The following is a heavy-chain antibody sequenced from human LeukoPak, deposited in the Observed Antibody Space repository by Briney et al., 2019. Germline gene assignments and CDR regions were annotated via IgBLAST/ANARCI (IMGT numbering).Heavy chain of an antibody. J-gene: IGHJ5*02. D-gene: IGHD3-9*01. CDR3: AKDPIRYPDPFDP. CDR1: GGSISSGGYY. CDR2: IYYSGST. Sequence: SDTLSLTCTVSGGSISSGGYYWSWIRQHPGKGLEWIGYIYYSGSTYCNPSLKSRVTISVDTSKNQFSLKLSSVTAADTAVYYRAKDPIRYPDPFDPWGQGTLVTVSS. V-gene: IGHV4-31*03.